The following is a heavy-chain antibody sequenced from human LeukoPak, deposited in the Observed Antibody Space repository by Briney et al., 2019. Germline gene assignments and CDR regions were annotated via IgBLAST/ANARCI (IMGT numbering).Heavy chain of an antibody. D-gene: IGHD3-16*02. J-gene: IGHJ4*02. V-gene: IGHV3-30*18. CDR1: GFTFSSYG. CDR2: ISYDGSNK. CDR3: AKAPYDYVWGSYRPIDY. Sequence: PGRSLRLSCAASGFTFSSYGMHWVRQAPGKGLEWVAVISYDGSNKYYADSVKGRFTISRDNSKNTLYLQMNSLRAEDTAVYYCAKAPYDYVWGSYRPIDYWGQGTLVTVSS.